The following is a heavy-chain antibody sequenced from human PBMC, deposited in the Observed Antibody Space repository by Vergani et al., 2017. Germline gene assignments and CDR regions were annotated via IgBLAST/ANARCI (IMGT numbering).Heavy chain of an antibody. CDR2: FDPEDGET. CDR3: ATAGYCSSTSCHNFDY. CDR1: GYTLTELS. D-gene: IGHD2-2*02. Sequence: QVQLVQSGAEVKKPGASVKVSCKVSGYTLTELSMHWVRQAPGKGLEWMGGFDPEDGETIYAQKFQGRVTMTEYTSTDTAYMELSSLRSEGTAVYYCATAGYCSSTSCHNFDYWGQGTLVTVSS. V-gene: IGHV1-24*01. J-gene: IGHJ4*02.